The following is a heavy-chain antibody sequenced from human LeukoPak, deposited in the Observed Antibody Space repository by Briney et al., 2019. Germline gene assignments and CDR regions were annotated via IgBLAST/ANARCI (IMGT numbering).Heavy chain of an antibody. CDR1: GFTFSNYW. V-gene: IGHV3-74*01. J-gene: IGHJ6*03. CDR3: ARDKTVSALRRDYMDV. CDR2: INLDGSTT. D-gene: IGHD4-17*01. Sequence: GGSLRLSCVASGFTFSNYWMHWVRQVPGKGLVWVSRINLDGSTTTYADSVKGRFTISRDNAKNTLYLQMNSLRAEDTALYYCARDKTVSALRRDYMDVWGKGTTVTVSS.